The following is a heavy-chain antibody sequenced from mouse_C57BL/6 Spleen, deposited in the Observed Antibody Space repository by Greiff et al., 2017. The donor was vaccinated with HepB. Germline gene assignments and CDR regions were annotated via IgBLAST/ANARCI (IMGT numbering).Heavy chain of an antibody. CDR1: GYTFTSYG. CDR2: IYPRSGNT. CDR3: ARSGLRRGDYYAMDY. V-gene: IGHV1-81*01. Sequence: QVQLQQSGAELARPGDSVKLSCKASGYTFTSYGISWVKQRTGQGLEWIGEIYPRSGNTYYNEKFKGKATLTADKSSSTAYMELRSLTSEDSAVYFCARSGLRRGDYYAMDYWGQGTSVTVSS. J-gene: IGHJ4*01. D-gene: IGHD2-4*01.